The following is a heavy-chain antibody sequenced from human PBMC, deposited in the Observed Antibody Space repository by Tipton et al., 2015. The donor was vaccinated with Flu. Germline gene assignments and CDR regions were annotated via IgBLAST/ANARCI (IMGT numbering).Heavy chain of an antibody. CDR2: ISAYNGNT. D-gene: IGHD1-26*01. CDR1: GYTFTSYG. J-gene: IGHJ6*02. CDR3: ARPIVGATRFHYYYGMDV. Sequence: QLMQSGAEVKKPGASVKVSCKASGYTFTSYGISWVRQAPGQGLEWMGWISAYNGNTNYAQKLQGRVTMTTDTSTSTAYMELRSLRSDDTAVYYCARPIVGATRFHYYYGMDVWGQGTTVTVSS. V-gene: IGHV1-18*01.